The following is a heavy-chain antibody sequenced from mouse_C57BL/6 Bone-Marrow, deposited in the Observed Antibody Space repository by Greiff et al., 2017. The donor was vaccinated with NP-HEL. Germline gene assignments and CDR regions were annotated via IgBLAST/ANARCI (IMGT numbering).Heavy chain of an antibody. D-gene: IGHD2-4*01. V-gene: IGHV1-72*01. CDR2: IDPNSGGT. CDR1: GYTFTSYW. Sequence: QVQLQQPGAELVKPGASVKLSCKASGYTFTSYWMHWVKQRPGRGLEWIGRIDPNSGGTKYNEKFKSKATLTVDKPSSTAYMQLSSLISEDSAVYFCARGGDYDGGAWFAYWGQATLVTVSA. J-gene: IGHJ3*01. CDR3: ARGGDYDGGAWFAY.